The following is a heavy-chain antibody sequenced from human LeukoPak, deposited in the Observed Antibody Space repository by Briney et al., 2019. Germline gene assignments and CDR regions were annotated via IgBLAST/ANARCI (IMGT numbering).Heavy chain of an antibody. CDR2: IKEDGSDK. CDR3: ARAGYTSGYDY. Sequence: GGSLRLSCAASGFTFSSYWMSWVRQAPGKGLKWLANIKEDGSDKYYVDSVKGRFTISRDNAKNSLYLQMNNLRVEDTAVYYCARAGYTSGYDYWGQGTLVTVSS. V-gene: IGHV3-7*01. D-gene: IGHD6-19*01. J-gene: IGHJ4*02. CDR1: GFTFSSYW.